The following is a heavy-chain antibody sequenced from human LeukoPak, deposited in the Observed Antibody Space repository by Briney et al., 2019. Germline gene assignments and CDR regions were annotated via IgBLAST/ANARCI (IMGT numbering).Heavy chain of an antibody. J-gene: IGHJ5*02. V-gene: IGHV1-8*01. CDR2: MNPNSGNT. D-gene: IGHD3-3*01. CDR3: ARERRWGSGYYTKYNWLDP. Sequence: ASVKVSCKASGYTFTSYGINWVRQATGQGLEWMGWMNPNSGNTGYAQKFQGRVTMTRNTSISTAYMELSSLRSEDTAVYYCARERRWGSGYYTKYNWLDPWGQGTLVTVSS. CDR1: GYTFTSYG.